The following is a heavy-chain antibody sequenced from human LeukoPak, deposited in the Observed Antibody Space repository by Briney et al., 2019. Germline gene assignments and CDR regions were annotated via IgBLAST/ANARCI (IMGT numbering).Heavy chain of an antibody. CDR3: ARGTSSQPHDAFDI. V-gene: IGHV3-72*01. J-gene: IGHJ3*02. Sequence: GGSLRLSCAASGFTFSDHYMDWVRQAPGKGLEWVGRTRNKANSYTTEYAASVKGRFTISRDDSKNSLYLQMNSLRAEDTAFYHCARGTSSQPHDAFDIWGQGTMVTVSS. CDR2: TRNKANSYTT. D-gene: IGHD6-13*01. CDR1: GFTFSDHY.